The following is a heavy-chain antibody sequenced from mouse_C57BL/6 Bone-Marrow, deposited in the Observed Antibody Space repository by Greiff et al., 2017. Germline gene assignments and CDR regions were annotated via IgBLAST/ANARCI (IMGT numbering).Heavy chain of an antibody. CDR2: FHPYNDDT. CDR3: ARGGNYGGYYFDY. J-gene: IGHJ2*01. Sequence: RVESGAELVKPGASVKMSCKASGYTFTTYPIEWMKQNHGKSLEWIGNFHPYNDDTKYNEKFKGKATLTVEKSSSTVYLELSRLTSDDSAVYYCARGGNYGGYYFDYWGQGTTLTVSS. CDR1: GYTFTTYP. V-gene: IGHV1-47*01. D-gene: IGHD2-1*01.